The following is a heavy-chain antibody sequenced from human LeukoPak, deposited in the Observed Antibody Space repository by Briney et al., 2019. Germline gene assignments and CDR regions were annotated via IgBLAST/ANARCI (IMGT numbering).Heavy chain of an antibody. CDR1: GYTFTSYD. CDR3: ARGRLRVPRRFDP. V-gene: IGHV1-8*01. Sequence: ASVKVSCKASGYTFTSYDINWVRQATGQGLEWMGWMHPSSGNTGYAQKFQGRVTMTMNTSISTAYMELSSLRSEDTAVYYCARGRLRVPRRFDPWGQGTLVTVSS. CDR2: MHPSSGNT. D-gene: IGHD3-16*01. J-gene: IGHJ5*02.